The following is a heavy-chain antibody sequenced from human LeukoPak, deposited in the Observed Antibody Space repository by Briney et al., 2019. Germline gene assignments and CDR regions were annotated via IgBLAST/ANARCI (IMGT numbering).Heavy chain of an antibody. Sequence: SETLSLTCTVSGGSISSGSYYWGWIRQPPGKGLEWIGSIYHSGSTYYNPSLKSRVTISVDTSKNQFSLKLSSVTAADTAVYYCARHHSYGYYYFDYWGQGTLVTVSS. CDR2: IYHSGST. CDR1: GGSISSGSYY. D-gene: IGHD5-18*01. V-gene: IGHV4-39*01. J-gene: IGHJ4*02. CDR3: ARHHSYGYYYFDY.